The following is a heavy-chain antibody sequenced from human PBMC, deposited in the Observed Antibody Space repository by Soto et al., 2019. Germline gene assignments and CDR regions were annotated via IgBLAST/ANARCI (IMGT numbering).Heavy chain of an antibody. CDR1: GYTFTSYA. CDR3: ARDSLSDILVVVAATPRYAFDI. J-gene: IGHJ3*02. D-gene: IGHD2-15*01. V-gene: IGHV1-3*01. Sequence: ASVKVSCKASGYTFTSYAMHWVRQAPGQRLEWMGWINAGNGNTKYSQKFQGRVTITRDTSASTAYMELSSLRSEDTAVYYCARDSLSDILVVVAATPRYAFDIWGPGTTVTVSS. CDR2: INAGNGNT.